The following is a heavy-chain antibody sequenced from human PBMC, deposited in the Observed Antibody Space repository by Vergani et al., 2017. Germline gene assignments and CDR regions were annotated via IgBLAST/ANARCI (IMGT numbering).Heavy chain of an antibody. V-gene: IGHV1-45*02. CDR1: GYTFSDTY. J-gene: IGHJ5*02. CDR3: ALAESSTSCINSVCITPETGSWFDP. CDR2: ITPFNGNT. Sequence: VQLVQSGAEVKKPGATVKISCKVSGYTFSDTYLHWVRQAPGQALEWMGWITPFNGNTNYAQKFQDRVTITKDRSMSTAYMELSSLRSEDTAMYYCALAESSTSCINSVCITPETGSWFDPWGQGTLVTVSS. D-gene: IGHD2-2*01.